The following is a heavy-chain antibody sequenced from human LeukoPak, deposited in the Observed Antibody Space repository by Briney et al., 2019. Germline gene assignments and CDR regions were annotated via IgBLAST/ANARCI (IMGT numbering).Heavy chain of an antibody. CDR1: GFTFSSYW. CDR3: AGDFGYSGYETFDY. CDR2: IKQDGSEK. Sequence: PGGSLRLSCAASGFTFSSYWMSWVRQAPGKGLEWVANIKQDGSEKYYVDSVKGRFTISRDNAKNSLYLQMNSLRAEDTAVYYCAGDFGYSGYETFDYWGQGTLVTVSS. J-gene: IGHJ4*02. V-gene: IGHV3-7*01. D-gene: IGHD5-12*01.